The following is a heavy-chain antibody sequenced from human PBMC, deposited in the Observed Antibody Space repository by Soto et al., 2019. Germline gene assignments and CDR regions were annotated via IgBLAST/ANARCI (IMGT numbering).Heavy chain of an antibody. CDR3: AKRPASIITFDY. V-gene: IGHV3-23*01. CDR2: ISGNGGST. J-gene: IGHJ4*02. D-gene: IGHD2-2*01. Sequence: EVQLLDSGGGLVQPGGSLRLSCAAPGFTFSNYAMSWVRQAPGKGLEWVSTISGNGGSTYYADPVKGRFTISRDNSKNMVFLQINSLRDDDSAVYYCAKRPASIITFDYGGQGTPVIVSS. CDR1: GFTFSNYA.